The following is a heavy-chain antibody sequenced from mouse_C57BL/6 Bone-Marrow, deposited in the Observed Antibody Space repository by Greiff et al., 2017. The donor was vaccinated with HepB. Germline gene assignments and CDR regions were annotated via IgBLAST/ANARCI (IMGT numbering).Heavy chain of an antibody. CDR2: IHPNSGST. Sequence: QVQLQQPGAELVKPGASVKLSCKASGYTFTSSWMHWLKQRPGQGLEWIGMIHPNSGSTNYNEKFKSKATLTVDKSSSTAYMQLSSLTSEDSAVYYCARGTWGYYAMDYWGQGTSVTVSS. V-gene: IGHV1-64*01. D-gene: IGHD3-3*01. J-gene: IGHJ4*01. CDR1: GYTFTSSW. CDR3: ARGTWGYYAMDY.